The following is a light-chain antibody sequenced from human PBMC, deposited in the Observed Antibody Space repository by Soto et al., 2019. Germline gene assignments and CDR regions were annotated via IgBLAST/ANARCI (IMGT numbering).Light chain of an antibody. CDR3: MQALQTPPWT. J-gene: IGKJ1*01. V-gene: IGKV2-28*01. CDR1: QSLLHSNGYNY. CDR2: LGS. Sequence: DLVMTQSPLSLPVTPGEPASISCRSSQSLLHSNGYNYLDWYLQKPGQSPQLLIYLGSNRASGVPDRFSGSGSGTDFTLRISSVEAEDVGVYYCMQALQTPPWTFGQGTRVEIK.